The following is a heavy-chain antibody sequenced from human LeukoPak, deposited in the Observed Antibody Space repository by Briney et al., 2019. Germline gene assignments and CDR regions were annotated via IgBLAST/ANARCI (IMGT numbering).Heavy chain of an antibody. CDR2: IKQDGSQK. CDR1: GFTFSSYW. V-gene: IGHV3-7*02. CDR3: AKRADCSSTSCYNFDY. J-gene: IGHJ4*02. Sequence: GGSLRLSCAASGFTFSSYWMSWVRQAPGKGLEWVANIKQDGSQKYYADSVKGRFTISRDNSKNTLYLQMNSLRAEDTAVYYCAKRADCSSTSCYNFDYWGQGTLVTVSS. D-gene: IGHD2-2*01.